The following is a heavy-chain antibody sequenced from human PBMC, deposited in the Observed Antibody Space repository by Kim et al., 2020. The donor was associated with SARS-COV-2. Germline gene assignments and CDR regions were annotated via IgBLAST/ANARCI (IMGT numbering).Heavy chain of an antibody. D-gene: IGHD5-12*01. CDR2: IKEDGSEK. V-gene: IGHV3-7*01. CDR3: VRDGYSGYDRAFDI. Sequence: GGSLRLSCADSGFTFSSYWMSWVRQAPGKGLEWVGNIKEDGSEKYYVDSVKGRFTISRDNAKNSVYLQMNSLRAEDTAVYFCVRDGYSGYDRAFDIWGQGTMVTVSS. J-gene: IGHJ3*02. CDR1: GFTFSSYW.